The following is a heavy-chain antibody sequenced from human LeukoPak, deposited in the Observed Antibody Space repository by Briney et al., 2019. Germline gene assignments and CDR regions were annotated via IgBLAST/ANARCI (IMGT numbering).Heavy chain of an antibody. CDR2: IKEDGSEK. V-gene: IGHV3-7*01. Sequence: GGSLRLSCAASGFAFSSYWMSWVRQAPGKGLEWVAHIKEDGSEKYYVDSVKGRFIISRDNAKNSLYLQMNSLRADDTAVYYCARVRVATTGRYDALNLWGQGTMVTVSS. D-gene: IGHD5-12*01. CDR1: GFAFSSYW. CDR3: ARVRVATTGRYDALNL. J-gene: IGHJ3*01.